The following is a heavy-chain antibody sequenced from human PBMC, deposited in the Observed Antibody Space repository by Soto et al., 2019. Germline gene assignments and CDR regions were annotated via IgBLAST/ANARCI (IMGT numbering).Heavy chain of an antibody. CDR3: ARVSCTNVFDN. CDR2: ISSSSYI. V-gene: IGHV3-21*01. J-gene: IGHJ3*02. D-gene: IGHD2-8*01. Sequence: SLRLSCAASGFTFSSYSMNWVRQAPGKGLEWVSSISSSSYIYYADSVKGRFTISRDNAKNSLYLQMNSLRAEDTAVYYCARVSCTNVFDNWGQGTMVTVSS. CDR1: GFTFSSYS.